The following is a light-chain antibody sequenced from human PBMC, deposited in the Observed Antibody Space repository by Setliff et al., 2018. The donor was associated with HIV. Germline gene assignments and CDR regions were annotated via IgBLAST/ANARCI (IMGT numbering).Light chain of an antibody. V-gene: IGLV2-11*01. CDR1: GNDVGGYDY. CDR2: DVT. CDR3: CSYAVTYILV. J-gene: IGLJ2*01. Sequence: QSVLTQPRSVSGSPGQSVTISCTGTGNDVGGYDYVSWHQHHPGKAPKLMIYDVTKRPSGVPDRFPGSKSGNTASLTISGLQAEDEADYYCCSYAVTYILVFGGGTKVTVL.